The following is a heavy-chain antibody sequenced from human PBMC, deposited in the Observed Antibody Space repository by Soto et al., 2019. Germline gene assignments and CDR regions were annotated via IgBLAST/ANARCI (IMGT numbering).Heavy chain of an antibody. CDR1: GYTFTSYA. J-gene: IGHJ4*02. CDR2: INAGNGNT. V-gene: IGHV1-3*01. Sequence: ASVKVSCKASGYTFTSYAMHWVRQAPGQRLEWMGWINAGNGNTKYSQKFQGRVTITRDTSASTAYMELSSLRSEDTAVYYCARSYSSSPGVFAYWGQGTLVPVSS. D-gene: IGHD6-6*01. CDR3: ARSYSSSPGVFAY.